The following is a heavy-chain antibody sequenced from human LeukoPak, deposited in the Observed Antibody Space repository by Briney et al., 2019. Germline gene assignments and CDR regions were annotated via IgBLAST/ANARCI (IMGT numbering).Heavy chain of an antibody. Sequence: GASVKVSCKASGYTFTGYYMHWVRQAPGQGLEWMGWINPNSGGTNSAQKFQGRVTMTRDTSISTAYVELSRLRSDDTAVYYCARGVIVPLLWFGELRLLGNYYYYYMGVWGKGTTVTVSS. J-gene: IGHJ6*03. D-gene: IGHD3-10*01. V-gene: IGHV1-2*02. CDR1: GYTFTGYY. CDR2: INPNSGGT. CDR3: ARGVIVPLLWFGELRLLGNYYYYYMGV.